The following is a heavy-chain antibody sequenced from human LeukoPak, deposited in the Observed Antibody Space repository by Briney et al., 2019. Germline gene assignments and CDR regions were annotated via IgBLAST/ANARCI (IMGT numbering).Heavy chain of an antibody. CDR3: ARDRRYDEGY. V-gene: IGHV1-18*01. Sequence: GASVQVSCKASGYTFTSYGICWVRQAPGQGLEWMGWISAYNGNTNYAQKLQGRVTMTTDTSTSRAYMELRSLRSDDTAVYYCARDRRYDEGYWGQGTLVAVSS. CDR2: ISAYNGNT. CDR1: GYTFTSYG. J-gene: IGHJ4*02. D-gene: IGHD3-3*01.